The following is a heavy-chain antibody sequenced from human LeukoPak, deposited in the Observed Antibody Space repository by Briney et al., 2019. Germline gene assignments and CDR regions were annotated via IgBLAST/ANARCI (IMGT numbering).Heavy chain of an antibody. D-gene: IGHD2-8*01. CDR3: ATSMGF. CDR1: GFTVGNNY. Sequence: GGSLRLSCAASGFTVGNNYMKWIRQAPGKGLEWVSLIYSGGSTYYADSVKGRFTISRDSSKNTLYLQMNSLRVEDTAVYYCATSMGFWGQGTLVTVSS. J-gene: IGHJ4*02. CDR2: IYSGGST. V-gene: IGHV3-53*01.